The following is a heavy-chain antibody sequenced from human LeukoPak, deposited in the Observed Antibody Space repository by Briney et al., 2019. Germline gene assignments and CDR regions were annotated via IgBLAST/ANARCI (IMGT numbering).Heavy chain of an antibody. CDR1: GFIFSSSY. J-gene: IGHJ6*03. CDR3: ARAIYYSNAYYYHHMDV. D-gene: IGHD4-11*01. V-gene: IGHV3-53*01. CDR2: IYGGVST. Sequence: PGGSLRLSCAASGFIFSSSYMSWVRQAPGKGLEWVSVIYGGVSTYYADSVKGRFTISRDNSKNTLYLQMNSLRAEDTAVYYCARAIYYSNAYYYHHMDVWGKGTTVTVSS.